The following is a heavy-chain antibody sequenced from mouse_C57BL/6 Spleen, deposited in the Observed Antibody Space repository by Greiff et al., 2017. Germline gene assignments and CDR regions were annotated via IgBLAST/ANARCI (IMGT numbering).Heavy chain of an antibody. CDR1: GYTFTDYE. Sequence: LHHSGAELVRPGASVTLSCKASGYTFTDYEMHWVKQTPVHGLEWIGAIDPETGGTAYNQKFKGKAILTADKSSSTAYMELRSLTSEDSAVYYCTSPLYYYGSSPWFAYWGQGTLVTVSA. D-gene: IGHD1-1*01. CDR3: TSPLYYYGSSPWFAY. CDR2: IDPETGGT. J-gene: IGHJ3*01. V-gene: IGHV1-15*01.